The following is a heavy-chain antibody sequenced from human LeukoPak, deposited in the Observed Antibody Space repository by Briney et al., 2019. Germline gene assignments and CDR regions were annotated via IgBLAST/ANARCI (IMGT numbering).Heavy chain of an antibody. CDR3: ARVRQVGARPGAYYYYYMDV. V-gene: IGHV4-59*01. CDR1: GGSISSYY. D-gene: IGHD1-26*01. Sequence: SETLSLTCTVSGGSISSYYWSWIRQPPGKGLEWIGYIYCSGSTNYNPSLKSRVTISVDTSKNQFSLKLSSVTAADTAVYYCARVRQVGARPGAYYYYYMDVWGKGTTVTVSS. J-gene: IGHJ6*03. CDR2: IYCSGST.